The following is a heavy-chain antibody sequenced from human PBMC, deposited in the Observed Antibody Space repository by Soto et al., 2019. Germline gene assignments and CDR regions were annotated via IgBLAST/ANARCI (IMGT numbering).Heavy chain of an antibody. CDR2: INIDGTIS. CDR1: GFTFDTYW. Sequence: EVHLVESGGTLVQPGGSLRLSCAASGFTFDTYWMNWVRQAPGKGPEWLSGINIDGTISSYADSVKGRFTISRDNARNTLSLQMNSLRADDTAVYYCARLSGDHSAFFSYGMDAWGQGTTVTVSS. J-gene: IGHJ6*02. CDR3: ARLSGDHSAFFSYGMDA. D-gene: IGHD2-21*01. V-gene: IGHV3-74*01.